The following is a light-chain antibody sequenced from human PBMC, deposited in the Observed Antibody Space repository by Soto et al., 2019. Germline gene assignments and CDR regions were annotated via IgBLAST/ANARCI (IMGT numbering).Light chain of an antibody. Sequence: QSALTQPASVSGSPGQSITISCAGTSSDIGGYNLVSWYRQHPGKAPKLMIYEGSKRPSGVSTRFSGSKSGNTASLTISGLQAEDEADYYCCSYAGSTTWVFGGGTKVTVL. V-gene: IGLV2-23*01. CDR1: SSDIGGYNL. CDR2: EGS. J-gene: IGLJ3*02. CDR3: CSYAGSTTWV.